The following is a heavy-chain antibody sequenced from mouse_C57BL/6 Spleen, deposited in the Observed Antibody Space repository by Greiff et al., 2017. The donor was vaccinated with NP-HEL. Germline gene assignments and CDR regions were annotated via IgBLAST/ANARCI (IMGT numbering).Heavy chain of an antibody. V-gene: IGHV1-55*01. J-gene: IGHJ4*01. Sequence: QVQLKQPGAELVKPGAAVKMSCKASGYTFTSYWITWVKQRPGQGLEWIGDIYPGSGSTNYNEKFKSKATLTVDTSSSTAYMQLSSLTSEDSAVYYCARKDGAMDYWGQGTSVTVSS. CDR3: ARKDGAMDY. CDR2: IYPGSGST. CDR1: GYTFTSYW. D-gene: IGHD2-3*01.